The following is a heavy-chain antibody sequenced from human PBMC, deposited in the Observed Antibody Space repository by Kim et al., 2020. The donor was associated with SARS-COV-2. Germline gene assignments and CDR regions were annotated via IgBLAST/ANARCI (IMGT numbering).Heavy chain of an antibody. Sequence: SVKGRFTISRDNAKNSLYLQMNSLRAEDTAVYYCARDRDASSWPDWYFDLWGRGTLVTVSS. V-gene: IGHV3-11*04. D-gene: IGHD6-13*01. J-gene: IGHJ2*01. CDR3: ARDRDASSWPDWYFDL.